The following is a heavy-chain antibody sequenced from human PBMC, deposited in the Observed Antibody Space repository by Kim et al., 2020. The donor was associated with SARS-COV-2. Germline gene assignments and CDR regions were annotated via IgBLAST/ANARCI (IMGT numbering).Heavy chain of an antibody. Sequence: SIYNADSVKGRFAVSRDNAETFLYLQMNGLGDEDTALYYCSRGYAADYWGQGTRVTVSS. D-gene: IGHD2-2*01. CDR2: SI. CDR3: SRGYAADY. V-gene: IGHV3-21*01. J-gene: IGHJ4*02.